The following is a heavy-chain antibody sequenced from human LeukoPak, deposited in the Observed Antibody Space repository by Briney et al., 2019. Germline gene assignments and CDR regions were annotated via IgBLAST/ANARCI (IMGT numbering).Heavy chain of an antibody. CDR1: GFTFDDYA. CDR3: AKGDDSSGFDAFDI. CDR2: ISWNSGSI. D-gene: IGHD3-22*01. J-gene: IGHJ3*02. V-gene: IGHV3-9*03. Sequence: PGRSLRLSCAASGFTFDDYAMHWVRQAPGKGLEWVSGISWNSGSIGYADSVRGRFTISRDNAKNSLYLQMNSLRAEDMALYYCAKGDDSSGFDAFDIWRQGTMVTVSS.